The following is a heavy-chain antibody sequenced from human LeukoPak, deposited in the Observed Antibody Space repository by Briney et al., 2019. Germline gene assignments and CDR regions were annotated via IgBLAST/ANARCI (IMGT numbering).Heavy chain of an antibody. CDR2: IYHSGST. CDR3: ARQGSLLTGAFDI. CDR1: GYSISSGYY. V-gene: IGHV4-38-2*01. Sequence: PLETLSLTCAVSGYSISSGYYWGWIRQPPGKGLEWIGSIYHSGSTYYNPSLKSRVTISVDTSKNQFSLKLSSVTAADTAVYYCARQGSLLTGAFDIWGQGTMVTVSS. J-gene: IGHJ3*02. D-gene: IGHD4/OR15-4a*01.